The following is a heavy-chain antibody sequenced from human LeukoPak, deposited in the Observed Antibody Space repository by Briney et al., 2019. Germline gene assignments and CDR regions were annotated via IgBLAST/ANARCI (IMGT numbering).Heavy chain of an antibody. D-gene: IGHD1-26*01. V-gene: IGHV3-21*01. CDR1: GFTFSSYS. Sequence: GGSLRLSCAASGFTFSSYSMNWVRQAPGKGLEWVSSISSSSSYIYYADSVKGRFTISRDNAKHSLYLQMNSLRAEDTAEYYCARKGGWEQNLSPWGQGTLVTVSS. CDR3: ARKGGWEQNLSP. J-gene: IGHJ5*02. CDR2: ISSSSSYI.